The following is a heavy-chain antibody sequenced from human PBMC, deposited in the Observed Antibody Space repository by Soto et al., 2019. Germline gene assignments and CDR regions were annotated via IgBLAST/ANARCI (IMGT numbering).Heavy chain of an antibody. Sequence: GESLKISCAASGFTFSSYAMSWVRQAPGKGLEWVSAISGSGGSTYYADSVKGRFTISRDNSKNTLYLQMNSLRAEDTAVYYCAKDRSSGVRGVIISGGFDYWGQGTLVTVSS. CDR1: GFTFSSYA. V-gene: IGHV3-23*01. CDR2: ISGSGGST. D-gene: IGHD3-10*01. J-gene: IGHJ4*02. CDR3: AKDRSSGVRGVIISGGFDY.